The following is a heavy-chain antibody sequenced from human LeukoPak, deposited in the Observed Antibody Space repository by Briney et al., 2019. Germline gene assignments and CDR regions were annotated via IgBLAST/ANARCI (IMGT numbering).Heavy chain of an antibody. D-gene: IGHD2-8*01. V-gene: IGHV4-59*01. CDR1: GGSISSYY. J-gene: IGHJ4*02. CDR2: IYYSGST. Sequence: SETLSLTCTVSGGSISSYYWSWIRQPPGKGLEWIGYIYYSGSTNYNPSLKSRVTISVDTSKNQFSLKLSSVTAADTAVYCCVRGYYRYFDYWGQGTLVTVSS. CDR3: VRGYYRYFDY.